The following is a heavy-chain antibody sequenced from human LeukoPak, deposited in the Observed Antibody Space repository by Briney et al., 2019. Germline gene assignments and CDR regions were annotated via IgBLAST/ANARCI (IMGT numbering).Heavy chain of an antibody. CDR2: NT. Sequence: SETLSLTCTVSGGSISSGDYYWSWIRQPPGKGLQWIGYNTYYNPSLKSRVTISLDTSKNQFSLKLTSVTAADTAVYYCARAILTPSGYVWHFDLWGRGSLVTVSS. CDR1: GGSISSGDYY. J-gene: IGHJ2*01. V-gene: IGHV4-30-4*01. D-gene: IGHD3-3*01. CDR3: ARAILTPSGYVWHFDL.